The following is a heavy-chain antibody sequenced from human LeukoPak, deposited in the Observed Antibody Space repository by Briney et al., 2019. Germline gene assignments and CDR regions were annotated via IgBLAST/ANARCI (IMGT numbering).Heavy chain of an antibody. CDR1: GYTFTSYG. CDR3: GSVNYSDSSGNYRLDY. D-gene: IGHD3-22*01. V-gene: IGHV1-69*13. J-gene: IGHJ4*02. Sequence: ASVKVSCKASGYTFTSYGISWVRQAPGQGLEWMGVIIPVFGTSNYAQKFQGRVAITADESTATAYMELTSLRSEDTALYYCGSVNYSDSSGNYRLDYWGQGTLVTVSS. CDR2: IIPVFGTS.